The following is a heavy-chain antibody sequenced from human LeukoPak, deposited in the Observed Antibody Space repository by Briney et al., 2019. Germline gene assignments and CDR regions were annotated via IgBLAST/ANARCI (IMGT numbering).Heavy chain of an antibody. CDR3: ARHEEQLPLDY. V-gene: IGHV4-39*01. Sequence: SETLSLTCTVSGGSISSSSYYWGGIRQPPGKGLEWIGSLYYSGSTYYNPSLKSRVTISVDTSKNQFSLKLSSVTAADTAVYYCARHEEQLPLDYWGQGTLVTVSS. CDR1: GGSISSSSYY. D-gene: IGHD6-13*01. CDR2: LYYSGST. J-gene: IGHJ4*02.